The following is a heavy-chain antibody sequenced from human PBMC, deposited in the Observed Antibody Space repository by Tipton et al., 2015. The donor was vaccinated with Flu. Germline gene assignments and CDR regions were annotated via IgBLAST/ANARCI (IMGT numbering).Heavy chain of an antibody. D-gene: IGHD1-1*01. V-gene: IGHV4-59*01. CDR2: IYYTGST. CDR3: ARDKDDWNAPVDYFYYYGMDV. J-gene: IGHJ6*02. CDR1: GASISTYY. Sequence: LRLSCTVSGASISTYYWSWIRQPPGKGLEWIGYIYYTGSTSFNPSLKSRVTMSVDTSKNQLSLKLTSVTAADTAVYYCARDKDDWNAPVDYFYYYGMDVWGQGTTVTVSS.